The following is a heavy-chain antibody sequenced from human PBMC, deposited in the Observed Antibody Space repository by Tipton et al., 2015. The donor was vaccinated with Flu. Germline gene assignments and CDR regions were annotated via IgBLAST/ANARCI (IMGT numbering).Heavy chain of an antibody. D-gene: IGHD4-17*01. CDR1: GGSFSGYY. J-gene: IGHJ5*02. CDR3: ARDRVGDYSGFDP. Sequence: VCGGSFSGYYWSWIRQPAGKGLEWIGRIYTSGSTNYNPSLKSRVTISVDTSKNQFSLKLSSVTAADTAVYYCARDRVGDYSGFDPWGQGTLVTVSS. CDR2: IYTSGST. V-gene: IGHV4-4*07.